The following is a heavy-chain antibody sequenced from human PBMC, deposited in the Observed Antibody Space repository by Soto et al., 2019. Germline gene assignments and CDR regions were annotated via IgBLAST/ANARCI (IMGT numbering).Heavy chain of an antibody. V-gene: IGHV4-4*01. CDR2: IYHSGRT. Sequence: PSETRSLTGAVSGGSISSSNWWSWVRQPPGKGLEWVGDIYHSGRTNYNAYLKSRVTISVAKSKGQFSLKLSSVTAADTAVSCCARAPLYRSGWFSGLVWFDPGGQGPRVTVSS. CDR1: GGSISSSNW. J-gene: IGHJ5*02. CDR3: ARAPLYRSGWFSGLVWFDP. D-gene: IGHD6-19*01.